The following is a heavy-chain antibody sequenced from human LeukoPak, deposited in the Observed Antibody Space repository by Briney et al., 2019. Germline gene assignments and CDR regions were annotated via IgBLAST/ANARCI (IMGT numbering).Heavy chain of an antibody. V-gene: IGHV3-21*01. J-gene: IGHJ6*03. D-gene: IGHD2-15*01. CDR1: GFTFSSYS. Sequence: GGSLRLSCAASGFTFSSYSMNWVCQAPGKWLEWVSSISSSSSYIYYADSVKGRFTISRDNAKNSLYLQMNSLRAEDTAVYYCARAEGYCSGGSCYYYYYMDVWGKGTKVTVSS. CDR2: ISSSSSYI. CDR3: ARAEGYCSGGSCYYYYYMDV.